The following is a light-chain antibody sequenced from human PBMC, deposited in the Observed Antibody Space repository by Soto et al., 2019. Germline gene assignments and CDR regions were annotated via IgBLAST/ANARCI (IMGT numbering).Light chain of an antibody. V-gene: IGLV1-40*01. CDR1: SSNIGAGYD. CDR2: GNS. CDR3: QSYDSSLTRKV. J-gene: IGLJ1*01. Sequence: QSLLTQPPSVSGAPGQRVTISCTGSSSNIGAGYDVHWYQQLPGTAPKLLIYGNSNRPSGVPDRFSGSKSGTSASLAITGLQAEDEADYYCQSYDSSLTRKVFGTGTKLTVL.